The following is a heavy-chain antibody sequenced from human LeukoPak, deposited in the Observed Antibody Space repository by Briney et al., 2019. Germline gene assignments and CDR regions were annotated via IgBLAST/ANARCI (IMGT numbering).Heavy chain of an antibody. J-gene: IGHJ4*02. Sequence: SETLSLTCTVSGGSMSTYYWTWIRQPPGKGLEWIGFIYYSGSTNYNPSLKSRVTISVDTSKNQFSLKLSSVTAADTAVYYCARDSRFGKLLIPYFDYWGQGTLVTVSS. CDR3: ARDSRFGKLLIPYFDY. CDR2: IYYSGST. V-gene: IGHV4-59*01. D-gene: IGHD3-10*01. CDR1: GGSMSTYY.